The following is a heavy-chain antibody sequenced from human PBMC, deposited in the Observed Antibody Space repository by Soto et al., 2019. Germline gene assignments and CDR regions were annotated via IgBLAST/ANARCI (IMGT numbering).Heavy chain of an antibody. D-gene: IGHD2-15*01. CDR1: GGSISSSNW. Sequence: PSETLSLTCAVSGGSISSSNWWSWVRQPPGKGLEWIGEIYHSGSTNYNPSLKSRVTISVDKSKNQFSLKLSSVTAADTAVYYCASCGGSCYRGPDVWGQGTTVTVSS. CDR3: ASCGGSCYRGPDV. CDR2: IYHSGST. V-gene: IGHV4-4*02. J-gene: IGHJ6*02.